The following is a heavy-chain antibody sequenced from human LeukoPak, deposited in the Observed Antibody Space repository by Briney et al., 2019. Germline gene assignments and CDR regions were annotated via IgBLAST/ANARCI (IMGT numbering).Heavy chain of an antibody. D-gene: IGHD3-9*01. CDR2: INHSGST. J-gene: IGHJ4*02. CDR3: ARVKHYFPWLPDY. V-gene: IGHV4-34*01. CDR1: GGSFSGYY. Sequence: PSETLSLTCAVYGGSFSGYYWSWIRQPPGKGLEWIGEINHSGSTNYNPSLESRVTISVDTSKNQFSLKLSSVTAADTAVYYCARVKHYFPWLPDYWGQGTLVTVSS.